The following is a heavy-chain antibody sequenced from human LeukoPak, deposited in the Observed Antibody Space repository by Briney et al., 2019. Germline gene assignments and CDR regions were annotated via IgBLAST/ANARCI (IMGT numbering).Heavy chain of an antibody. CDR3: ARAYSSSWYFDFSWFDP. D-gene: IGHD6-13*01. Sequence: PSETLSLTCAVYGGSFSGYYWSWIRQHPGKGLEWIGYIYYSGSTYYNPPLKSRVTISVDTSKNQFSLKLSSVTAADTAVYYCARAYSSSWYFDFSWFDPWGQGTLVTVSS. CDR1: GGSFSGYY. V-gene: IGHV4-34*01. J-gene: IGHJ5*02. CDR2: IYYSGST.